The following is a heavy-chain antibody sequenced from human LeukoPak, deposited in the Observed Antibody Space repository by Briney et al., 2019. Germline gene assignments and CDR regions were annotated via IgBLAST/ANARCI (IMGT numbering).Heavy chain of an antibody. CDR1: GFTVSSNY. CDR3: AKGMATIHFFDY. D-gene: IGHD5-24*01. J-gene: IGHJ4*02. Sequence: GGSLRLSCAASGFTVSSNYMSWVRQAPGKGLEWVSVIYSSGSTYYADSVRGRFTISRDNSKNTLYLQMNSLRAEDTAVYYCAKGMATIHFFDYWGQGTLVTVSS. V-gene: IGHV3-66*03. CDR2: IYSSGST.